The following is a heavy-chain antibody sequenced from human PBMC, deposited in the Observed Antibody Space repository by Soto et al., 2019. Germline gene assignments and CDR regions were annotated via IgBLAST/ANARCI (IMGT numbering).Heavy chain of an antibody. Sequence: QVQLQESGPGLVKPSETLSLTCTVSGDSIRSYYWSWIRQPPGKGLEWIGYIYYSGYTSYNPSLKSRVTISVDTSTTQFSLKLNSVTAAATAVYYCARCFSGNYPSRPEEQYYFDSWGQGTLVTVSS. CDR2: IYYSGYT. CDR3: ARCFSGNYPSRPEEQYYFDS. D-gene: IGHD1-26*01. CDR1: GDSIRSYY. J-gene: IGHJ4*02. V-gene: IGHV4-59*01.